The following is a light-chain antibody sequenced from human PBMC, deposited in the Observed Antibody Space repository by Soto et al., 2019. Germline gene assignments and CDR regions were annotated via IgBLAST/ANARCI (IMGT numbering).Light chain of an antibody. CDR3: SSYTTSSTRV. J-gene: IGLJ1*01. CDR2: ELS. CDR1: SSDVGAYDY. Sequence: PVLTQPASVPGAHGHSSTISSNGTSSDVGAYDYVSWYQQPPDTAPKLMIYELSNRPSRVSNRFSGSQSVNTATLTISGLQAEDEADYYSSSYTTSSTRVFGTGTKVTV. V-gene: IGLV2-14*03.